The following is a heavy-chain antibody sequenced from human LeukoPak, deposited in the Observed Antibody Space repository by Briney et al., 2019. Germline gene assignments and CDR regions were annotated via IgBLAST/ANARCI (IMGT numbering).Heavy chain of an antibody. CDR1: GFTVSSNY. Sequence: PGGSLRLSCAASGFTVSSNYMSWVRQAPGKGLEWVSAISGSGGSTYYADSVKGRFTISRDNSKNTLYLQMNSLRAEDTAVYYCAKDSRREEVGATGGGAFDIWGQGTMVTVSS. CDR3: AKDSRREEVGATGGGAFDI. CDR2: ISGSGGST. D-gene: IGHD1-26*01. J-gene: IGHJ3*02. V-gene: IGHV3-23*01.